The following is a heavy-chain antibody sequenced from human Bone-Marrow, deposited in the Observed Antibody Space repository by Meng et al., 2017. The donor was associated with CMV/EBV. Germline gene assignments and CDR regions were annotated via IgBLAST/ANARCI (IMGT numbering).Heavy chain of an antibody. V-gene: IGHV3-53*01. CDR2: IYSGGST. CDR1: GFTVSSNY. J-gene: IGHJ6*02. Sequence: GGSLRLSCAASGFTVSSNYMSWVRQAPGKGLEWVSVIYSGGSTYYANSVKGRFTISRDNSKTTLYLQMNSLRAEDTAVYYCARAGVYCSSTSRYSPDYYGMDVWGQGTTVTVSS. D-gene: IGHD2-2*02. CDR3: ARAGVYCSSTSRYSPDYYGMDV.